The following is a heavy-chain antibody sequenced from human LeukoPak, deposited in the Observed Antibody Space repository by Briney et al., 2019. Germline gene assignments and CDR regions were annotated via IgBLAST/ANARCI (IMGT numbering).Heavy chain of an antibody. Sequence: SETLSLTCAVYGGSFCGYYWSWIRQPPGKGLEWIGEINHSGSTNYNPSLKSRVTISVDTSKNQFSLKLSSVTAADTAVYYCARGANWRPPIDYWGQGTLVTVSS. CDR1: GGSFCGYY. J-gene: IGHJ4*02. D-gene: IGHD1-20*01. V-gene: IGHV4-34*01. CDR3: ARGANWRPPIDY. CDR2: INHSGST.